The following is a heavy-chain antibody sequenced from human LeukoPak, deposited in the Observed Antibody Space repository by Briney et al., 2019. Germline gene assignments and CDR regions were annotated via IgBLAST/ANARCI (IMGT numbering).Heavy chain of an antibody. V-gene: IGHV3-30*04. CDR3: ARGGGIEMATMGTLAY. Sequence: GGSLRLSSAASGFTFSSYAMHWVRQAPGKGLEWVAVISYDGSNKYYADSVKGRFTISRDNSKNTLYLQMNSLRAEDTALYYCARGGGIEMATMGTLAYWGQGTLVTVSS. J-gene: IGHJ4*02. CDR2: ISYDGSNK. CDR1: GFTFSSYA. D-gene: IGHD5-24*01.